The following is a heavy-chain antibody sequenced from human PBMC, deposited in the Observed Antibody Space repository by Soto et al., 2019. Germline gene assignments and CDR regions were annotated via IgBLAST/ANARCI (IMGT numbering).Heavy chain of an antibody. D-gene: IGHD1-7*01. CDR2: ISYSADKT. J-gene: IGHJ3*02. CDR3: ARRARTATTNWGAFDI. Sequence: XASPQLSCAASGFTFSNYVMNWVRQAPGKGLEWVSTISYSADKTFYADSVKGRFTISRDNSRDTLFLQMNSLRADDAAVYYCARRARTATTNWGAFDIWGQGTMVTVSS. V-gene: IGHV3-23*01. CDR1: GFTFSNYV.